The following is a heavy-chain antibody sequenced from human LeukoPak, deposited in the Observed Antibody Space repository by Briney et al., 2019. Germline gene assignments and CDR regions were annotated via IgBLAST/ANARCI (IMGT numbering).Heavy chain of an antibody. J-gene: IGHJ4*02. V-gene: IGHV4-59*08. D-gene: IGHD2-15*01. CDR1: GASISTYY. CDR2: IYYSGST. CDR3: ARHKETCSGDYCYLDYFDY. Sequence: PSETLSLTCAVSGASISTYYWSWFRQPPGKGLEWIGYIYYSGSTNYNPSLENRVTISVDTSKKQFSLKLSSVTAADTAVYYCARHKETCSGDYCYLDYFDYWGQGTLVTASS.